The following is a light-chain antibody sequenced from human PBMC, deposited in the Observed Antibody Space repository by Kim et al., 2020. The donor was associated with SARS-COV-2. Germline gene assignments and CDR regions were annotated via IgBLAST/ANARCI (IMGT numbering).Light chain of an antibody. V-gene: IGKV3-15*01. CDR2: GAS. Sequence: TLGERATPSCRASQSVSSNLAWYQQKPGQAPRLLIYGASTRATGIPARFSGSGSGTEFTLTISSLQSGDFAVYYCQQYSNWPPLTFGGGTKVDIK. CDR3: QQYSNWPPLT. CDR1: QSVSSN. J-gene: IGKJ4*01.